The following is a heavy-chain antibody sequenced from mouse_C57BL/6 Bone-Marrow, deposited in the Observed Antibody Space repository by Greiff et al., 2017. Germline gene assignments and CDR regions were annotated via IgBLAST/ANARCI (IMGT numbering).Heavy chain of an antibody. CDR1: GFNIKDYY. Sequence: VQLQQSGAELVKPGASVKLSCTASGFNIKDYYMHWVKQRTEQGLEWIGRIDPEDGETKYAPKFQGKATITADTSANTAYLQLSSLTSEDTAVDYGAPIYYGNYDYFDYWGQGTTLTVSS. D-gene: IGHD2-1*01. V-gene: IGHV14-2*01. CDR3: APIYYGNYDYFDY. J-gene: IGHJ2*01. CDR2: IDPEDGET.